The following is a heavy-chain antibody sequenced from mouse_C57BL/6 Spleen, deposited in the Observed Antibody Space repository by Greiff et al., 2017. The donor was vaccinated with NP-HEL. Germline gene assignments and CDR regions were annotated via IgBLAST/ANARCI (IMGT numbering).Heavy chain of an antibody. V-gene: IGHV1-69*01. CDR1: GYTFTSYW. CDR3: ARVRLDYYGSSYDY. J-gene: IGHJ2*01. D-gene: IGHD1-1*01. CDR2: IDPSDSYT. Sequence: QVQLQQPGAELVMPGASVKLSCKASGYTFTSYWMHWVKQRPGQGLAWIGEIDPSDSYTNYNQKFKGKSTLTVDKSSSTAYMQLSSLTSEDSAVSYCARVRLDYYGSSYDYWGQGTTLTVSS.